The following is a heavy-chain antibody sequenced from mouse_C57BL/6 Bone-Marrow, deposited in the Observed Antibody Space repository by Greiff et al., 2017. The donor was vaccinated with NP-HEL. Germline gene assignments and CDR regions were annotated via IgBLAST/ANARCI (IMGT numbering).Heavy chain of an antibody. CDR2: IHPNSGST. V-gene: IGHV1-64*01. J-gene: IGHJ1*03. D-gene: IGHD1-1*01. CDR3: ARGGSSWRYFDV. Sequence: VQLQQPGAELVKPGASVKLSCKASGYTFTSYWMHWVKQRPGQGLEWIGMIHPNSGSTNYNEKFKSKATLTVDKSSSTAYMQLSSLTSEDSAVYYCARGGSSWRYFDVWGTGTTVTVSS. CDR1: GYTFTSYW.